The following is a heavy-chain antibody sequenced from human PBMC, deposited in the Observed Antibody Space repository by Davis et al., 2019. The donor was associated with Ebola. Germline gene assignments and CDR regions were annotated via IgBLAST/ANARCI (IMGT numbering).Heavy chain of an antibody. V-gene: IGHV5-51*01. CDR1: GYSFTSYW. D-gene: IGHD3-10*01. CDR2: IYPSDSDT. J-gene: IGHJ2*01. Sequence: GGSLRLSCKGSGYSFTSYWIGWVRQMPGKGLEWMGMIYPSDSDTRYSPSFQGQVIISADKSISTAYLQWNSLQASDTAVYYCARLYGPGHYLNWYFNLWGRGTLVTVSS. CDR3: ARLYGPGHYLNWYFNL.